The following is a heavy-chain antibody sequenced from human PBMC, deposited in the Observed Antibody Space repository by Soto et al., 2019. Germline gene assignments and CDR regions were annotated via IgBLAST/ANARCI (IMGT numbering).Heavy chain of an antibody. V-gene: IGHV1-69*06. CDR1: GGTFISHA. J-gene: IGHJ5*02. CDR2: IIPVTETP. D-gene: IGHD3-10*01. Sequence: QVQLVQSGAEVKKPGSSVRVSCKVSGGTFISHAINWLRQAPGQGLEWMGVIIPVTETPNNAEKFQGRVTITADKATTTVYMELSSLTFDDTAVYFCVRGNKGPGHYGPGSQGWYGPWGQGTLVTVSS. CDR3: VRGNKGPGHYGPGSQGWYGP.